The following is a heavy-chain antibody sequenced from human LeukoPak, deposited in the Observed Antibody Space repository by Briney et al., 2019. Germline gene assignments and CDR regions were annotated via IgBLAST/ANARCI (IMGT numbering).Heavy chain of an antibody. CDR1: GYTFTSYY. J-gene: IGHJ5*02. Sequence: GASVKVSCKASGYTFTSYYIHWVRQAPGQGLEWMGIINPSKSNTNYAQNFQGRVTMTRDTSTSTVYMELSSLRSEDTAVYYCARDRSRENNWFDPWGQGTLVTVSS. V-gene: IGHV1-46*01. CDR2: INPSKSNT. CDR3: ARDRSRENNWFDP.